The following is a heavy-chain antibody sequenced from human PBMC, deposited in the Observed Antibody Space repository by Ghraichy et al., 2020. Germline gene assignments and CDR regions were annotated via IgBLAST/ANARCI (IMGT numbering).Heavy chain of an antibody. Sequence: GGSLRLSCAASGFTFSSYDMHWVRQATGKGLEWVSAIGTAGDTYYPGSVKGRFTISRENAKNSLYLQMNSLRAGDTAVYYCARGPSDVSSSPDYYYYGMDVWGQGTTVTVSS. CDR2: IGTAGDT. V-gene: IGHV3-13*01. J-gene: IGHJ6*02. CDR1: GFTFSSYD. CDR3: ARGPSDVSSSPDYYYYGMDV. D-gene: IGHD6-6*01.